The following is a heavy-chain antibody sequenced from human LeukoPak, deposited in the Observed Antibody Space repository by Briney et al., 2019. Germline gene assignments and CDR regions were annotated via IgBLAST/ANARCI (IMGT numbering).Heavy chain of an antibody. CDR2: IYYSGST. J-gene: IGHJ4*02. D-gene: IGHD3-3*01. CDR3: ARDATWSCYLDY. CDR1: GGSISSYY. V-gene: IGHV4-59*01. Sequence: KPSETLSLTCTVSGGSISSYYWSWIRQPPGKGLEWVGYIYYSGSTKYNPSLKRPDTISVYTSKNQFSLKLSSVTAADTAVYYCARDATWSCYLDYWGQGTLVTVSS.